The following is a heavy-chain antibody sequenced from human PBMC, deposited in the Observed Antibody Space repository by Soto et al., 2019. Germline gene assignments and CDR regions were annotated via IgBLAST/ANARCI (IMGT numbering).Heavy chain of an antibody. CDR1: GGTFSSYA. D-gene: IGHD3-10*01. V-gene: IGHV1-69*13. Sequence: ASVKVSCKASGGTFSSYAFSWVRQAPGQGLEWMGGIIPIFGTANYAQKFQGRVTITADESTSTAYMELSSLRSEDTAVYYCARGSYYYGSGSYFSMDVWGQGTTVTVSS. CDR3: ARGSYYYGSGSYFSMDV. CDR2: IIPIFGTA. J-gene: IGHJ6*02.